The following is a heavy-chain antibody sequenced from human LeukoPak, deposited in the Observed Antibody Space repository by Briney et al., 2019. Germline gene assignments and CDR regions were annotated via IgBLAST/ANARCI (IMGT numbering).Heavy chain of an antibody. CDR3: ARGLGIFAFDI. CDR2: ISSSSSYI. V-gene: IGHV3-21*01. Sequence: GGSLRLSCAASGFTFSSYSMNWVRQPPGKGLEWVSSISSSSSYIYYADSVKGRFTISRDNAKNSLYLQMNSLRAEDTAVYYCARGLGIFAFDIWGQGTMVTVSS. D-gene: IGHD7-27*01. CDR1: GFTFSSYS. J-gene: IGHJ3*02.